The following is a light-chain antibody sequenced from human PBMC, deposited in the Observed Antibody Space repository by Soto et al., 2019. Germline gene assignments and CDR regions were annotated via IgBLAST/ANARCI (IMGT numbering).Light chain of an antibody. V-gene: IGKV3-20*01. J-gene: IGKJ2*01. CDR1: QSVSSNY. CDR2: GAS. CDR3: QQVYSTPYT. Sequence: IVLTQSPGTLSLSPGEGATLSCRASQSVSSNYLAWYQQRPGQTPRLLIYGASNRATGIPDRFSGSGSVTDFTLTISRLEPEDFATYFCQQVYSTPYTFGQGTKLEIK.